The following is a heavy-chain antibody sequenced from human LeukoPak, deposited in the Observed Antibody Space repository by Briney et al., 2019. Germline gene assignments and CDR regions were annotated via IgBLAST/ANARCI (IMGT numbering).Heavy chain of an antibody. V-gene: IGHV3-30*04. J-gene: IGHJ6*03. CDR3: ARAHLSSSSTDYMDV. CDR2: FSYDGINK. CDR1: GFIFSTYA. Sequence: GGSLRLSCAASGFIFSTYAMYWVRQAPGKGLEWVAIFSYDGINKYYADSVKGRFTISRDNSKNTLSLQMNSLRPEDTAVYYCARAHLSSSSTDYMDVWGKGTTVTVSS. D-gene: IGHD6-6*01.